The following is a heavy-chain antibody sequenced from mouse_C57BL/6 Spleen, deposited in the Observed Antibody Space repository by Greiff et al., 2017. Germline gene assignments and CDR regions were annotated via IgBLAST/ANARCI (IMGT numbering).Heavy chain of an antibody. J-gene: IGHJ2*01. CDR3: ASRRFGYYGRGLFCDY. CDR1: GYSFTDYN. CDR2: INPNDGTT. V-gene: IGHV1-39*01. Sequence: EVQLQQSGPELVKPGASVKISCKASGYSFTDYNMNWVKQSNGKSLEWIGVINPNDGTTSYNQKFKGKATLTVDQSSTTAYMQLNSLTSADSAVYYCASRRFGYYGRGLFCDYWGQGTTLTVSS. D-gene: IGHD1-1*01.